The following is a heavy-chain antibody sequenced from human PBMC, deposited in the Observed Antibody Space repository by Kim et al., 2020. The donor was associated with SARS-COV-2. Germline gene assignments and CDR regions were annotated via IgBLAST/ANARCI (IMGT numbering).Heavy chain of an antibody. CDR1: GFTFSSYG. D-gene: IGHD1-26*01. Sequence: RGSLRLSCAASGFTFSSYGMHWVRQAPGKGLEWVAVISYDGSNKYNADSVKGRFTITRDNSKNTLFLQMNSLRAEDTAVYYCARAPGIVGATDYYYGMDVWGHVTTVTVTS. V-gene: IGHV3-33*05. CDR2: ISYDGSNK. CDR3: ARAPGIVGATDYYYGMDV. J-gene: IGHJ6*02.